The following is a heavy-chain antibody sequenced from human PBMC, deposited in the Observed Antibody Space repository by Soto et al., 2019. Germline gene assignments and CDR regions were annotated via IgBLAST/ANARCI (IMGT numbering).Heavy chain of an antibody. D-gene: IGHD4-17*01. CDR2: ISYDGNNK. Sequence: QVQLVESGGGVVQPGRSLRLSCAASGFTFSSYGMHWVRQAPGKGLEWVAVISYDGNNKYYADSVKGRFTISRDNSKNPLYLQMNSLRAEDTAVYYCAKSPVSVTTSFYFDYWGQGTLVTVSS. J-gene: IGHJ4*02. CDR3: AKSPVSVTTSFYFDY. V-gene: IGHV3-30*18. CDR1: GFTFSSYG.